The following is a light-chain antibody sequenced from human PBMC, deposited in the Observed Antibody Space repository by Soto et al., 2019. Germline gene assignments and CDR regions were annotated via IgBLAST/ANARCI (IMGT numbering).Light chain of an antibody. J-gene: IGKJ4*01. Sequence: EIVLTQSPGTLSLSPGERATLSCRASQSVSSSYLAWYQQKPGRAPRLLIYGASSRATGIPDRFSGSGSGTDFFLTISRREPEDFAVYYCQQGLTLGGGTKVDIK. CDR2: GAS. CDR3: QQGLT. CDR1: QSVSSSY. V-gene: IGKV3-20*01.